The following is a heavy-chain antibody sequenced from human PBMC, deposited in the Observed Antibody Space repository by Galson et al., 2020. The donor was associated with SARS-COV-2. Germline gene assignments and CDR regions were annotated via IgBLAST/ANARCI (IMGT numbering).Heavy chain of an antibody. CDR3: AKHTAYYHRTWSDP. CDR1: GFTFSSCA. Sequence: GGSLRLSCAASGFTFSSCAMTWVRQAPGKGLEWVSSIRGSGAVTYYADSVKGRFTISRDNSKNTLYLQMKSLRAEDTAVYYCAKHTAYYHRTWSDPWGQGTLVTVSS. V-gene: IGHV3-23*01. J-gene: IGHJ5*02. D-gene: IGHD3-22*01. CDR2: IRGSGAVT.